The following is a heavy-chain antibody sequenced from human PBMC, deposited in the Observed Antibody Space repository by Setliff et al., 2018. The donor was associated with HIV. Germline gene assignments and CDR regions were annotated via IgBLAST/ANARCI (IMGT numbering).Heavy chain of an antibody. V-gene: IGHV1-18*01. CDR3: ARARFLEWLPEY. Sequence: ASVKVSCKASGYTFTSYGISWVRQAPGLGLEWMGWISAYNGHTNYAQKLHGRVTMTTDTSTSTAYMELRSLRSEDTAVYYCARARFLEWLPEYWGQGTLVTVSS. CDR1: GYTFTSYG. J-gene: IGHJ4*02. CDR2: ISAYNGHT. D-gene: IGHD3-3*01.